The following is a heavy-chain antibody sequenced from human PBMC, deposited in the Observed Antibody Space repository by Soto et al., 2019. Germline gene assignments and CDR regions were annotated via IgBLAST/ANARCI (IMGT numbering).Heavy chain of an antibody. J-gene: IGHJ5*02. D-gene: IGHD2-15*01. CDR2: IKWDASEK. CDR3: ARLEVVASNWFDP. V-gene: IGHV3-7*01. Sequence: GGSLRLSCAASGFTFGYYWMSWVRQAPGKGLEWLATIKWDASEKKYVDSVKGRFTMSRDNAKNSVYLQMDSLRAEDTAVYYCARLEVVASNWFDPWGQGTLVTVSS. CDR1: GFTFGYYW.